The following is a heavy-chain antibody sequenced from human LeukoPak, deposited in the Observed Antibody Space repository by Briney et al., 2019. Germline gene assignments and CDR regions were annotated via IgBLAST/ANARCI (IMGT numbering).Heavy chain of an antibody. CDR1: GFTFSSYA. CDR2: ISYDGSNK. CDR3: ARDPLARFAYYMDV. D-gene: IGHD3-10*01. J-gene: IGHJ6*03. Sequence: GGSLRLSCAASGFTFSSYAPHWVRQAPGKGLEWVATISYDGSNKKYADSVKGRITISRDTSKNTLYLQMNSLRAEDTAVYYCARDPLARFAYYMDVWGKGTMVTISS. V-gene: IGHV3-30*04.